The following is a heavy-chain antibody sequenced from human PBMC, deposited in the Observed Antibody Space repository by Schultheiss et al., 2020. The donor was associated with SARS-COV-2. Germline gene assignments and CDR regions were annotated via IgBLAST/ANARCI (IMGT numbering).Heavy chain of an antibody. CDR2: ISSSGSTI. CDR1: GFTFSSYE. D-gene: IGHD3-22*01. Sequence: GGSLRLSCAASGFTFSSYEMNWVRQAPGKGLEWVSYISSSGSTIYYADSVKGRFTISRDNAKNSLYLQMNSLRAEDTAVYYCARDGSETYYYDSSGYYSIYFDYWGQGTLVTVSS. V-gene: IGHV3-48*03. J-gene: IGHJ4*02. CDR3: ARDGSETYYYDSSGYYSIYFDY.